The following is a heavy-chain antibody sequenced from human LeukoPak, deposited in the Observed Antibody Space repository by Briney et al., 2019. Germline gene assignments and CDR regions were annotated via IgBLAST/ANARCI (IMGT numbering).Heavy chain of an antibody. V-gene: IGHV3-23*01. CDR1: GFTFRTYA. Sequence: GGSLRLSCAASGFTFRTYAMSWVRQAPGKGLEWASAISGSGGSTYYADSVKGRFTISRDNSKNTLYLQMNSLRAEDTAVYYCAKIISKDYWYFDLWGRGTLVTVSS. J-gene: IGHJ2*01. CDR3: AKIISKDYWYFDL. CDR2: ISGSGGST.